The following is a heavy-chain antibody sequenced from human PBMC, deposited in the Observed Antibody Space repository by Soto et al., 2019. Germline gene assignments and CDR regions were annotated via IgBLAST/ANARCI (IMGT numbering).Heavy chain of an antibody. Sequence: SGGSLRLSCAASGFTFSSYWMSWVRQAPGKGLEWVANIKQDGSEKYYVDSVKGRFTISRDNAKNSLYLQMNSLRAEDTAVYYCAKEPRSGPNWFDPWGQGTLVTVSS. D-gene: IGHD3-10*01. V-gene: IGHV3-7*03. CDR2: IKQDGSEK. CDR1: GFTFSSYW. J-gene: IGHJ5*02. CDR3: AKEPRSGPNWFDP.